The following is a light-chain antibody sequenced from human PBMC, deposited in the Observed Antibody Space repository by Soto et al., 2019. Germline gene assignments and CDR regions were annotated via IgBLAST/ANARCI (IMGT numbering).Light chain of an antibody. Sequence: EIVLTQSPGTLSLSPGERATLSCRASQSVTSRLLAWYQQKPGQAPRLLIYGASNRATGVLDRFSGSGSGADFTLTITRLEPEDFAVYCCQQYGSTPWTFGQGTRVEIK. CDR3: QQYGSTPWT. CDR2: GAS. V-gene: IGKV3-20*01. CDR1: QSVTSRL. J-gene: IGKJ1*01.